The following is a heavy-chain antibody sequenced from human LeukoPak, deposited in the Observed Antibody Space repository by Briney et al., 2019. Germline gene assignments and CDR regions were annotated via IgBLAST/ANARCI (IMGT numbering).Heavy chain of an antibody. D-gene: IGHD6-13*01. V-gene: IGHV3-7*05. Sequence: PGGSLRLSCAVSGFSFSNYWMTWVRQAPGKGLEWVANINQDGSEKNYVDSVQGRFTISRDNSKNTLYLQMNSLRAEDAAVYYCAKHEYNSIWSLFDYWGQGTLVTVSS. CDR1: GFSFSNYW. CDR3: AKHEYNSIWSLFDY. J-gene: IGHJ4*02. CDR2: INQDGSEK.